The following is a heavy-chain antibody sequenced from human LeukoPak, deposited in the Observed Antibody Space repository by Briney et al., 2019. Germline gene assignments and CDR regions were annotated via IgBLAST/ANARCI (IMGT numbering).Heavy chain of an antibody. J-gene: IGHJ5*02. CDR1: GYTFTSYY. V-gene: IGHV1-46*01. D-gene: IGHD2-2*01. CDR2: INPSGGST. Sequence: GASVKVSCKASGYTFTSYYMHWVRQAPGQGLEWMGIINPSGGSTSYAQKFQGRVTMTRDTSTSTVYMELSSLRSEDTAVYYCAREEGSIVVVPAARVADWFDPWGQGTLVTVSS. CDR3: AREEGSIVVVPAARVADWFDP.